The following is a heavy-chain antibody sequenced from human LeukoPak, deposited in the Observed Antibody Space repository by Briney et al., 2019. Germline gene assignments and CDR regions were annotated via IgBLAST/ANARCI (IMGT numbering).Heavy chain of an antibody. CDR2: ISAYNGDT. J-gene: IGHJ4*02. Sequence: VASVKVSCKASGYTFTSYGISWVRQAPGQGLEWMGWISAYNGDTNYAQKLQGRVTMTTDTSTSTAYMELRNLRSDDTAVYYCARGGASQYSSGWYVANWGQGTLVTVSS. V-gene: IGHV1-18*01. CDR1: GYTFTSYG. D-gene: IGHD6-19*01. CDR3: ARGGASQYSSGWYVAN.